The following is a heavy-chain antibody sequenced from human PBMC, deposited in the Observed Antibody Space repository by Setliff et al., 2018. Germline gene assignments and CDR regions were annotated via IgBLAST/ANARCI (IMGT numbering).Heavy chain of an antibody. CDR1: GFTFRSYW. V-gene: IGHV3-7*01. Sequence: GGSLRLSCAASGFTFRSYWMSWVRQAPGKGLEWVANIKKDGSIKYYLDSVRGRFTISRDNAENSLTLQMNSLRVEDTVVYYCSRDLQGSGDYVVDYWGQGTLVTVSS. D-gene: IGHD4-17*01. CDR2: IKKDGSIK. CDR3: SRDLQGSGDYVVDY. J-gene: IGHJ4*02.